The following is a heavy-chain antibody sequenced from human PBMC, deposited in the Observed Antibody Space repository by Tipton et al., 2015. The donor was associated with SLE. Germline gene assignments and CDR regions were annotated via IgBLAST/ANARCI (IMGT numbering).Heavy chain of an antibody. J-gene: IGHJ6*03. CDR2: RFSGWST. V-gene: IGHV4-39*01. CDR1: GDSFYISHDQ. CDR3: ARRKYYYMDV. Sequence: TLSLTCSVSGDSFYISHDQWDWIRQSPGKGLVWIGSRFSGWSTYYNPSLKSRVTISVDLSKSQFSLNLNLVTAADTAIYYCARRKYYYMDVWGKGATVTVSS.